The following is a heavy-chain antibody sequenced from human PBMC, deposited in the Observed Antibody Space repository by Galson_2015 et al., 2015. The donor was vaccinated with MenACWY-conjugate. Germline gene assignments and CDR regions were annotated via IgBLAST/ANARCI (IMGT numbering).Heavy chain of an antibody. Sequence: SLRLSCAGSGFIFSSYAMTWVRQTPGKGLEWVSVISGNGDITNHADSVKGRFTISRDNSKNTLYLQMNTLRPEDTAIYYCAKVGAVAGTLVYWGRGTLVTVSS. J-gene: IGHJ4*02. CDR1: GFIFSSYA. CDR2: ISGNGDIT. D-gene: IGHD6-19*01. V-gene: IGHV3-23*01. CDR3: AKVGAVAGTLVY.